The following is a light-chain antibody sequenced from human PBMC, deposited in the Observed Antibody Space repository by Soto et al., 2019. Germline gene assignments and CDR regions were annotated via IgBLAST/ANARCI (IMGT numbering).Light chain of an antibody. CDR3: CSYTTTSTYV. J-gene: IGLJ2*01. CDR1: SSDVGAYNY. CDR2: EVF. Sequence: QSALTQPASVSGSPGQSITISCTGTSSDVGAYNYVSWYQQHPGKVPKLIIYEVFRRPSGISNRFSGSKSGNTASLTISRLQAEDEADYYCCSYTTTSTYVFGGGTKLTVL. V-gene: IGLV2-14*01.